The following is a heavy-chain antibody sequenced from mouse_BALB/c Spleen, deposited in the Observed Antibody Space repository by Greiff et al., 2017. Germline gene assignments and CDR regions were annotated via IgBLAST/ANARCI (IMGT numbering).Heavy chain of an antibody. D-gene: IGHD2-10*01. CDR3: ARNAPYYGNYVDY. V-gene: IGHV2-4-1*01. Sequence: VMLVESGPGLVQPSQSLSITCTVSGFSLTSYGVHWVRQSPGKGLEWLGVIWSGGSTDYNAAFISRLSISKDNSKSQVFFKMNRLQADDTAIYYCARNAPYYGNYVDYWGQGTTLTVSS. CDR1: GFSLTSYG. J-gene: IGHJ2*01. CDR2: IWSGGST.